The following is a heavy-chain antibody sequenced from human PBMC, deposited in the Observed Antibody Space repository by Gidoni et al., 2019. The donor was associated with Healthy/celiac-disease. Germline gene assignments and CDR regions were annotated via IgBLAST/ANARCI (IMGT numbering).Heavy chain of an antibody. Sequence: QVQLQQWGAGLLKPSETLSRTCAVDGGSFSGYYWSWIRQPPGKGLEWIGEINHSGSTNYNPSLKSRVTISVDTSKNQFALKLSSVTAADTAVYYCARADDYGDSSFDYWGQGTLVTVSS. CDR1: GGSFSGYY. CDR2: INHSGST. CDR3: ARADDYGDSSFDY. J-gene: IGHJ4*02. V-gene: IGHV4-34*01. D-gene: IGHD4-17*01.